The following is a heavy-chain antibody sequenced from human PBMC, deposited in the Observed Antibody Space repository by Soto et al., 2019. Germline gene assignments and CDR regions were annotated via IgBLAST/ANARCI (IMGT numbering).Heavy chain of an antibody. CDR3: AKGPKNANWFDP. CDR1: GYTFTCYA. Sequence: GASVKVSCKASGYTFTCYAMHWVRQAPGQRLEWMGWINAGNGNTKYSQKFQGRVTITRDTSASTAYMELSSPRSEDTAVYYCAKGPKNANWFDPWGQGTLVTVSS. V-gene: IGHV1-3*01. J-gene: IGHJ5*02. CDR2: INAGNGNT.